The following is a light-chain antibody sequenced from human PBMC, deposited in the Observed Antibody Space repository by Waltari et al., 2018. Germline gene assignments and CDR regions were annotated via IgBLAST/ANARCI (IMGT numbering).Light chain of an antibody. CDR3: QQYNNWPPVYT. CDR2: GAS. Sequence: EIGMTQSPATLSVSPGERATLSCRASQSVSSNLAVYQQKPGQAPRLLIYGASTRATGIPARFSGSGSGTDFTLTISSMQSEDFAVYYFQQYNNWPPVYTFGQGTKLEIK. V-gene: IGKV3-15*01. CDR1: QSVSSN. J-gene: IGKJ2*01.